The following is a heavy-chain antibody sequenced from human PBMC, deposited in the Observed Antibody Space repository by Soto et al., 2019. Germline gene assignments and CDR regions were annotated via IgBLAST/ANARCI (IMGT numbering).Heavy chain of an antibody. CDR1: GYSFTSYW. CDR3: AISDIVVVVAATGAFDI. Sequence: GESLKISCKGSGYSFTSYWIGWWRQMPVKSPGWMGRIDPSDSYTNYSPSFQGHVTISADKSISTAYLQWSSLKASDTAMYYCAISDIVVVVAATGAFDIWGQGTMVTVSS. D-gene: IGHD2-15*01. J-gene: IGHJ3*02. V-gene: IGHV5-10-1*01. CDR2: IDPSDSYT.